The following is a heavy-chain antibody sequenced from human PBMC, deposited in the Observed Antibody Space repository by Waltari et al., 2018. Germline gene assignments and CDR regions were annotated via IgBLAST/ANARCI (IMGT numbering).Heavy chain of an antibody. V-gene: IGHV4-59*11. D-gene: IGHD2-2*01. CDR3: ARGGIVVVPAAIPRGWEYYYYGMDV. CDR2: IYSSGST. Sequence: QVQLQESGPGLVKPSETLSLTCTVSGGSISSHYWSWIRQPPGKGLEWIGYIYSSGSTNDNPSRKRRVTISVDTSKTQVSRKLSSVTAADTAVYYCARGGIVVVPAAIPRGWEYYYYGMDVWGQGTTVTVSS. J-gene: IGHJ6*02. CDR1: GGSISSHY.